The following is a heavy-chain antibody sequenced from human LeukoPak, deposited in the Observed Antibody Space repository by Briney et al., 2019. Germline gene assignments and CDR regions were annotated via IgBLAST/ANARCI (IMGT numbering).Heavy chain of an antibody. D-gene: IGHD2-21*01. CDR3: ARDLFSGPPFDY. Sequence: GGSLRLSCAASGFTFSSYGMHWVRQAPGKGLEWVAVVWYDGSNKYYADSVKGRFTISRDNSKNTLYLQMNSLRAEDTAVYYCARDLFSGPPFDYWGQGTLVTVSS. CDR2: VWYDGSNK. J-gene: IGHJ4*02. V-gene: IGHV3-33*01. CDR1: GFTFSSYG.